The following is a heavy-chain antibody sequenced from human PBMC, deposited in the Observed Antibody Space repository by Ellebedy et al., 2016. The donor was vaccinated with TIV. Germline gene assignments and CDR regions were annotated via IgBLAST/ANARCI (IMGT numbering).Heavy chain of an antibody. V-gene: IGHV3-11*06. CDR2: ITTGGGST. CDR1: GFPFSDFY. CDR3: AREGAVGYWYGLDV. Sequence: GESLKISXAASGFPFSDFYMTWIRQAPGKGLEWVSAITTGGGSTNYANSVKGRFTISRDDAKNSLYLQMYSLRVEDTAVYYCAREGAVGYWYGLDVWGQGTTVTVSS. J-gene: IGHJ6*02.